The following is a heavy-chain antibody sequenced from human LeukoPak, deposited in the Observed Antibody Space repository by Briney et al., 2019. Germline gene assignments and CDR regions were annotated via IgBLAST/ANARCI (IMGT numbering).Heavy chain of an antibody. CDR1: GFTFSSYA. CDR3: AKGRLRFLEWLSPSFDY. D-gene: IGHD3-3*01. Sequence: PGGSLRLSCAASGFTFSSYAMSWVRQAPGKGLEWVSAISGSGGSTYYADSVKGRFTISRDNSKNTLYLQMNSLRAEDTAVYYCAKGRLRFLEWLSPSFDYWGQGTLVTVSS. CDR2: ISGSGGST. V-gene: IGHV3-23*01. J-gene: IGHJ4*02.